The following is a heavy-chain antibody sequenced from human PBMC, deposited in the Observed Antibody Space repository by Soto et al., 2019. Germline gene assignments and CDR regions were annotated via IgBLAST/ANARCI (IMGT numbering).Heavy chain of an antibody. D-gene: IGHD6-19*01. CDR2: IYPGDSDT. J-gene: IGHJ5*02. CDR3: ARQVVAGDNWFDP. Sequence: HGESLKISCKGSGYSFTSYWIGWVRQMPGKGLERMGTIYPGDSDTRYSPSFQGQVTISADKSISTAYLQWSSLKASDTAMYYCARQVVAGDNWFDPWGQGTLVTVSS. CDR1: GYSFTSYW. V-gene: IGHV5-51*01.